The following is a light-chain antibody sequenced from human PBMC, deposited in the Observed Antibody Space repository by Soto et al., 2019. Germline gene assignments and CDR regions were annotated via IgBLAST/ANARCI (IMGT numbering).Light chain of an antibody. CDR2: DVS. V-gene: IGLV2-11*01. J-gene: IGLJ3*02. CDR3: CSYAGSYTFVV. Sequence: QSALTQPRSVSGSPGQSVTISCTGTSSGVGGYNYVSWYQQHPGKAPKLMIYDVSKRPSGVPDRFSGSKSGNTASLTISGLQADDEADYYCCSYAGSYTFVVFGGGTKLTVL. CDR1: SSGVGGYNY.